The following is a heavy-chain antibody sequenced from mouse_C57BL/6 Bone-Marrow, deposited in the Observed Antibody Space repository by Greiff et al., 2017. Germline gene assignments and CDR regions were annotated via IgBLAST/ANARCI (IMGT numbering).Heavy chain of an antibody. V-gene: IGHV5-12*01. J-gene: IGHJ4*01. CDR2: ISNGGGST. CDR1: GFTFSDYY. CDR3: ARQEEYGNYEDAMDY. D-gene: IGHD2-10*02. Sequence: EVMLVESGGGLVQPGGSLKLSCAASGFTFSDYYMYWVRQTPEKRLEWVAYISNGGGSTYYPDTVKGRFTISRDNAKNTLYLQMSRLKSEDTAMYYCARQEEYGNYEDAMDYWGQGTSVTVSS.